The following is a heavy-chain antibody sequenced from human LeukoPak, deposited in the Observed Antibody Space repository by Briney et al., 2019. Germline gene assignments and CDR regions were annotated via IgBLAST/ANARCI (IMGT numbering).Heavy chain of an antibody. V-gene: IGHV1-24*01. J-gene: IGHJ4*02. CDR2: FDPEDGET. Sequence: GASVKVSCKVSGYTLTELSMHWVRQAPGKGLEWMGGFDPEDGETIYAQKFQGRVTMTEDTSTDTAYMELSSLRSEDTAVYYCATAKIPMYQLLLNFDYWGQGTLVTVSS. CDR3: ATAKIPMYQLLLNFDY. CDR1: GYTLTELS. D-gene: IGHD2-2*01.